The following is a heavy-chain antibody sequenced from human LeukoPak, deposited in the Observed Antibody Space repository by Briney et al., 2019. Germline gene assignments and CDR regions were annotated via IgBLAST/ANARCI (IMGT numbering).Heavy chain of an antibody. V-gene: IGHV4-34*01. D-gene: IGHD5-18*01. CDR2: INHSGST. CDR1: GGSISSYY. Sequence: SETLSLTCTVSGGSISSYYWSWIRQPPGKGLEWIGEINHSGSTNYNPSLKSRVTISVDTSKNQFSLKLSSVTAADTAVYYCARAYTAMAYNWFDPWGQGTLVTVSS. J-gene: IGHJ5*02. CDR3: ARAYTAMAYNWFDP.